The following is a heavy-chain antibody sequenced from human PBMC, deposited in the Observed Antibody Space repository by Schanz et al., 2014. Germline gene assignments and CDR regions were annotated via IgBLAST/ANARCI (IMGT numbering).Heavy chain of an antibody. D-gene: IGHD5-12*01. J-gene: IGHJ3*01. V-gene: IGHV3-7*03. Sequence: EVQLVESGGGLVQPGGSLRLSCAASGFTFGNFFMSWVRQAPGKGLEWVANIKQDGIEKYYVDSVKGRFIISRDSSKNTLFLQMNSLRAEDTAVYFCARDGGRDGYNLAFDVWGQGTLVTVSS. CDR2: IKQDGIEK. CDR1: GFTFGNFF. CDR3: ARDGGRDGYNLAFDV.